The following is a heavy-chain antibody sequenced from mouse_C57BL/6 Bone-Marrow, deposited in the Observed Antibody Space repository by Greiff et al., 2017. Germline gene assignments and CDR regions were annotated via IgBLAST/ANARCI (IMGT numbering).Heavy chain of an antibody. V-gene: IGHV1-82*01. Sequence: VQLQQSGPELVKPGASVKISCKASGYAFSSSWMNWVKQRPGKGLEWIGRIYPGDGDTNYNGKFKGKATLTADKSSSTAYMQLSSLTSEDSAVYFCARYDYDVAYWGQGTLVTVSA. CDR1: GYAFSSSW. CDR3: ARYDYDVAY. J-gene: IGHJ3*01. D-gene: IGHD2-4*01. CDR2: IYPGDGDT.